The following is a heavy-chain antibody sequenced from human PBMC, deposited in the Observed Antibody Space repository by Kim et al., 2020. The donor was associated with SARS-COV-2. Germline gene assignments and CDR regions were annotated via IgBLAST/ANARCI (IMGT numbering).Heavy chain of an antibody. V-gene: IGHV1-8*01. D-gene: IGHD4-17*01. CDR2: MNPNSGNT. CDR3: ARGQILYGDYVFHVPLYYYYYMDV. J-gene: IGHJ6*03. Sequence: WMGWMNPNSGNTGYAQKFQGRVTMTRNTSISTAYMELSSLRSEDTAVYYCARGQILYGDYVFHVPLYYYYYMDVWGKGTTVTVSS.